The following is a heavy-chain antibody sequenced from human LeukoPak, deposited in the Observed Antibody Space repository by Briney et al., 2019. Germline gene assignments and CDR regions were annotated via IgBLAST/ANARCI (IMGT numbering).Heavy chain of an antibody. V-gene: IGHV3-30*04. D-gene: IGHD6-13*01. CDR2: ISYDGSNK. Sequence: GGSLRLSCAASGFTFSSYAMHWVRQAPGKGLEWVAVISYDGSNKYYADSVKGRFTISRDNSKNTLYLQMNSLRAEDAAVYYCARDLGGQQLVEDCFDYWGQGTLVTVSS. J-gene: IGHJ4*02. CDR3: ARDLGGQQLVEDCFDY. CDR1: GFTFSSYA.